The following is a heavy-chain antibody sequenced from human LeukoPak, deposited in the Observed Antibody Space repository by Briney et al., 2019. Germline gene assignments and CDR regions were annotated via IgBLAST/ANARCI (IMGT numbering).Heavy chain of an antibody. CDR2: IYSGGNT. V-gene: IGHV3-53*01. Sequence: GGSLRLSCAASGFNVGTKSMSWVRQSPGKGLEWVSVIYSGGNTYYADSVKGRFTISRDNSKNTLYLQMNSLRAEDTAWYYCARAPTSVASHFDYWGPGTLVTVSS. J-gene: IGHJ4*02. CDR1: GFNVGTKS. CDR3: ARAPTSVASHFDY.